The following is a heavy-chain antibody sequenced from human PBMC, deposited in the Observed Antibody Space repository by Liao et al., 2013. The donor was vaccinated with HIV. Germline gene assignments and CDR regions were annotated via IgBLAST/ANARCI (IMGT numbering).Heavy chain of an antibody. Sequence: QVQLQQWGAGLMKPSETLSLTCAVYGGSFSGYYWSWIRKPPGKGLEWIGHIYNTGSTNYNPSLKSRVTISVDTSKNQFSLKLSSVTAADTAVYYCARGGYFDWLFSFDYWGQGTLVTVSS. V-gene: IGHV4-34*01. CDR2: IYNTGST. J-gene: IGHJ4*02. CDR1: GGSFSGYY. CDR3: ARGGYFDWLFSFDY. D-gene: IGHD3-9*01.